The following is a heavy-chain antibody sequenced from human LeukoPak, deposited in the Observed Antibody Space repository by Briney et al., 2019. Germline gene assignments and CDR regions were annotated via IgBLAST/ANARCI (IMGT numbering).Heavy chain of an antibody. CDR2: ISGSGGST. V-gene: IGHV3-23*01. J-gene: IGHJ4*02. Sequence: WGSLRLSCAASGFTFSGYDMRWVRQTPGQGLEWISCISGSGGSTYYADSVKGRFTISRDNSKNTLYLQMNSLRAEDTAVYYCAKDSEDSSGWYSDYWGQGTLVTVSS. D-gene: IGHD6-19*01. CDR1: GFTFSGYD. CDR3: AKDSEDSSGWYSDY.